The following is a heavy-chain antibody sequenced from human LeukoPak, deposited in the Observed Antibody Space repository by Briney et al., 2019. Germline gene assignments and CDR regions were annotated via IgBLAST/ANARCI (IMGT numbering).Heavy chain of an antibody. CDR1: GFDVNDNH. J-gene: IGHJ4*02. CDR2: IYSDGKT. Sequence: PGGSLRLSCGVSGFDVNDNHMYWVRQGPGKGLEWVAIIYSDGKTYYADSVRGRFTISRDNSENTLSLQMNSLRAEDTAVYHCARRSSTLHEGCRGRGTLVIVSS. CDR3: ARRSSTLHEGC. V-gene: IGHV3-53*01. D-gene: IGHD6-13*01.